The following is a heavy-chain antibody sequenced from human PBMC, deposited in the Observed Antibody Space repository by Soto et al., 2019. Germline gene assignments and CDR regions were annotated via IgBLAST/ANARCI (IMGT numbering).Heavy chain of an antibody. CDR1: GFTFSNAW. CDR2: IKSKTDGGTT. J-gene: IGHJ6*03. D-gene: IGHD3-10*01. CDR3: TSAPAFRGITMVRGVIEYYYYYMDV. Sequence: GGSLRLSCAASGFTFSNAWMSWVRRAPGKGLEWVGRIKSKTDGGTTDYAAPVKGRFTISRDDSKNTLYLQMNSLKTEDTAVYYCTSAPAFRGITMVRGVIEYYYYYMDVWGKGTTVTVSS. V-gene: IGHV3-15*01.